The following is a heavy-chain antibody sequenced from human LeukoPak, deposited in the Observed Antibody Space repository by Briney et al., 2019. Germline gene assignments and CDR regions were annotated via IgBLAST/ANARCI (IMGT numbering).Heavy chain of an antibody. CDR1: GGSISSYY. V-gene: IGHV4-4*07. D-gene: IGHD3-22*01. J-gene: IGHJ3*02. CDR3: ARERNYYDSSLWAFDI. Sequence: SETLSLTCTVSGGSISSYYWSWIRQPAGKGLEWIGRIYTSGSTNYNPSLKSRVTMSVDTSKNQFSLKLSSVTAADTAVYYCARERNYYDSSLWAFDIWGQGTMVTVSS. CDR2: IYTSGST.